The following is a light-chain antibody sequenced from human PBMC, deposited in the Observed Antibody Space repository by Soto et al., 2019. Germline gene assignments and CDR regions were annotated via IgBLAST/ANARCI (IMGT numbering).Light chain of an antibody. CDR1: QSVRSN. Sequence: EIVTTQSPATLSVSPGDRVTLSCRASQSVRSNSAWYQQKPGQAPRLLIYGASTRATGIPARFSGSGYGTEFTLTISSLQSEDFAVYYCQQYNGWPLTFGGGTRLEIK. CDR3: QQYNGWPLT. V-gene: IGKV3-15*01. J-gene: IGKJ4*01. CDR2: GAS.